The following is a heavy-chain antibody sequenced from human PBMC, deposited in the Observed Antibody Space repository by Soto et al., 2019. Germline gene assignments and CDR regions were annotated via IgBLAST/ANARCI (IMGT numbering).Heavy chain of an antibody. CDR1: GYTLTDYY. Sequence: ASVKVSCKASGYTLTDYYFHWVRQAPGQGLEWMGWINPNSGGTNYAQKFQGRVTMTRDTSINTAYMEVSRLRFDDTAAYYCAREDSVAVTIGKYYYALDVWGQGTTVTVSS. CDR3: AREDSVAVTIGKYYYALDV. CDR2: INPNSGGT. D-gene: IGHD2-21*02. J-gene: IGHJ6*02. V-gene: IGHV1-2*02.